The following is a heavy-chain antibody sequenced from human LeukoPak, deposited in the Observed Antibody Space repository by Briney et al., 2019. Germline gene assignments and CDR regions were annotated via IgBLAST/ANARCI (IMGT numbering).Heavy chain of an antibody. Sequence: GASLKVSCKASGYTFTSYGISWVRQAPGQGLEWMGWINPNSGGTNYVQKFQGRVTMTRDTSISTAYMELSRLRSDDTAVYYCARGGQNWPFDYWGQGTLVTVSS. D-gene: IGHD1-1*01. CDR2: INPNSGGT. V-gene: IGHV1-2*02. J-gene: IGHJ4*02. CDR3: ARGGQNWPFDY. CDR1: GYTFTSYG.